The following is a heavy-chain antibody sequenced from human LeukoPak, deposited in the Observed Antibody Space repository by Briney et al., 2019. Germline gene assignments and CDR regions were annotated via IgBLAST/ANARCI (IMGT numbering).Heavy chain of an antibody. V-gene: IGHV3-74*01. J-gene: IGHJ4*02. CDR2: IYSDGSSA. D-gene: IGHD2-15*01. Sequence: GGSLRLSCAASGLTFSSYWMHWVSQVPGKGLVWVSRIYSDGSSATYAESVKGRFTISRDNAKNTLYLQMNSLRAEDTAVYYCARGLYCSGGSCYSRPLDYWGQGTLVTVSS. CDR3: ARGLYCSGGSCYSRPLDY. CDR1: GLTFSSYW.